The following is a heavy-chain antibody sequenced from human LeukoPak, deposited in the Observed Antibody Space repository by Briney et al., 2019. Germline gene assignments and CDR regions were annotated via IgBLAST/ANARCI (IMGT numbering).Heavy chain of an antibody. CDR2: INWNGGST. J-gene: IGHJ4*02. D-gene: IGHD6-13*01. V-gene: IGHV3-20*04. CDR3: ARGAVLRNIAAAGYFDY. Sequence: PGGSLRLSCAASGFSFDDYGMSWVRQAPGKGLEWVSGINWNGGSTGYADSVKGRFTISRDNAKNSLYLQMNSLRAEDTALYYCARGAVLRNIAAAGYFDYWGQGTLVTVSS. CDR1: GFSFDDYG.